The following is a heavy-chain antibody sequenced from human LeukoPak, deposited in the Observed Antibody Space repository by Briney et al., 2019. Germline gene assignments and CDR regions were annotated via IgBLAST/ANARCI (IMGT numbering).Heavy chain of an antibody. D-gene: IGHD3-9*01. CDR3: ARDSDFDWLLSSSFDY. CDR2: ISSSSSTI. J-gene: IGHJ4*02. Sequence: GGSLRLSCAASGFTFSSYSMNWVRQAPGKGLEWVSYISSSSSTIYYADSVKGRFTISRDNAKNSLYLQMNSLRAEDTAVYYCARDSDFDWLLSSSFDYWGQGTLVTVSS. V-gene: IGHV3-48*01. CDR1: GFTFSSYS.